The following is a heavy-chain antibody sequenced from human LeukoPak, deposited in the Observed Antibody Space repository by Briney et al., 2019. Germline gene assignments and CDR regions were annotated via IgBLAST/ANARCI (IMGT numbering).Heavy chain of an antibody. CDR2: INHSGNT. CDR1: GGSFSGYY. V-gene: IGHV4-34*01. J-gene: IGHJ4*02. Sequence: SETLSHTCAVYGGSFSGYYWSWIRQPPGKGLEWIGEINHSGNTKYNPSLKSRVTISVDTSKNQFSLKLSSVTAADTAVYYCARDLEGGYSYGFHYWGQGTLVTVSS. D-gene: IGHD5-18*01. CDR3: ARDLEGGYSYGFHY.